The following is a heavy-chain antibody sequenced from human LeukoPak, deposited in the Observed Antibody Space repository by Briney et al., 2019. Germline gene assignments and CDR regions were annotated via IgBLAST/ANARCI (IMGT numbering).Heavy chain of an antibody. CDR2: IYPTDSNT. D-gene: IGHD3-10*01. J-gene: IGHJ4*02. CDR3: ARPGSGRQSLDY. V-gene: IGHV5-51*01. Sequence: GESLKISCKGSGYSFANYWIAWVRQMPGKGLEWMGTIYPTDSNTRYSPSFQGQVTISADKSISTAYLQWSSLKASDTAIYFCARPGSGRQSLDYWGQGTLVTVSS. CDR1: GYSFANYW.